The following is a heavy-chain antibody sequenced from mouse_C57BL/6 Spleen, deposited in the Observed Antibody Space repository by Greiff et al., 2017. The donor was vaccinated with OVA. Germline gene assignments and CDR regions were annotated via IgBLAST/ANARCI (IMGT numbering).Heavy chain of an antibody. V-gene: IGHV5-17*01. CDR2: ISSGSSPV. J-gene: IGHJ4*01. CDR3: ANSNSGVDY. D-gene: IGHD2-5*01. Sequence: EVKVVESGGGLVKPGGSLKLSCAASGFTFSDYGMHWVRQAPEKGLEWVAYISSGSSPVYYADTVKGRFTISRDNAKNTLFLQMTSLRSEDTAMYYCANSNSGVDYWGQGTSVTVSS. CDR1: GFTFSDYG.